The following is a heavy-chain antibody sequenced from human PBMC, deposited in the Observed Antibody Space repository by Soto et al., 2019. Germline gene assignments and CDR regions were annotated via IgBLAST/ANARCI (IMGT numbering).Heavy chain of an antibody. Sequence: EVQLLESGGGLVLSGGSLRLSCAGSGFTPTTTPLSWVRQPPGKGLEWVTTISGTASRKYYVDSVKGRFFISRDNSKNTVTLQLNTLTLDDTAVYYCATSFRYFDNWGQGTRVTVSS. CDR3: ATSFRYFDN. CDR1: GFTPTTTP. CDR2: ISGTASRK. D-gene: IGHD3-9*01. V-gene: IGHV3-23*01. J-gene: IGHJ4*02.